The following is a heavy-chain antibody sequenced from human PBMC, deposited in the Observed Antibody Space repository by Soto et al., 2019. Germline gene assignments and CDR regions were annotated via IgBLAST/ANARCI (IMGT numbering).Heavy chain of an antibody. Sequence: SQTLSLTCAVYGGSFSGYYWSWIRQPPGKGLEWIGEINHSGSTNYNPSLKSRVTISVDTSKNQFSLKLSSVTAADTAVYYCAREPTPDHYGDYDEYFQHWGQGTLVTVSS. CDR3: AREPTPDHYGDYDEYFQH. J-gene: IGHJ1*01. V-gene: IGHV4-34*01. D-gene: IGHD4-17*01. CDR2: INHSGST. CDR1: GGSFSGYY.